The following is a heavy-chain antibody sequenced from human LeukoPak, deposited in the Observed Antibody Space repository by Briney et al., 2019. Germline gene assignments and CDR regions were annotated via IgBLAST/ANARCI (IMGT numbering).Heavy chain of an antibody. D-gene: IGHD4-17*01. CDR2: INPNSGGT. CDR3: ARDNYGDYERDWFDP. V-gene: IGHV1-2*06. CDR1: GYTFTGYY. J-gene: IGHJ5*02. Sequence: ASVKVSCKASGYTFTGYYMHWVRQAPGQGLEWMGRINPNSGGTNYAQKFQGGVTITRDTSISTAYMELSRLRSDDTAVYYCARDNYGDYERDWFDPWGQGTLVTVSS.